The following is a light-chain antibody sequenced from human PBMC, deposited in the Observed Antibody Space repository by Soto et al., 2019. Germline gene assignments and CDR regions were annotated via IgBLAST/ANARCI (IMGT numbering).Light chain of an antibody. Sequence: EILLTQSPATLSLSPGERATLSCRASQSVSSYLAWYQQKPGQAPRLLIYDASNRATGIPGRFNGSGSGTDFTLTISSLEPEDFAVYYCQQRSNWPLTFGGGTKVEIK. CDR3: QQRSNWPLT. CDR1: QSVSSY. V-gene: IGKV3-11*01. J-gene: IGKJ4*01. CDR2: DAS.